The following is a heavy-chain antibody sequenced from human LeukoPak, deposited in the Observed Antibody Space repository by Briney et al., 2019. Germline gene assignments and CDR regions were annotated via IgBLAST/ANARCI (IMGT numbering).Heavy chain of an antibody. CDR3: AKDSGRTYYYGSGSYSDY. J-gene: IGHJ4*02. D-gene: IGHD3-10*01. CDR2: ISSSSSYI. V-gene: IGHV3-21*01. Sequence: GGSLRLSCAASGFTFSSYSMNWVRQAPGKGLEWVSSISSSSSYIYYADSVKGRFTISRDNSKNTLYLQMNSLRAEDTAVYYCAKDSGRTYYYGSGSYSDYWGQGTLVTVSS. CDR1: GFTFSSYS.